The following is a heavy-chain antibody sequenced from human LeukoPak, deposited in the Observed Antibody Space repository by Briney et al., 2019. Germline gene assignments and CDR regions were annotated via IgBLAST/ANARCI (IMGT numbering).Heavy chain of an antibody. Sequence: GGSLRLSCAASGFTFSSYNLNWVRQAPGKGLEWLSYISGGTISYADSVKGRFTISRDDAKNSLYLQMNSLRDEDTAVYYCARDKDYAFDYWGQGTLVTVSS. CDR2: ISGGTI. D-gene: IGHD4-17*01. CDR1: GFTFSSYN. CDR3: ARDKDYAFDY. J-gene: IGHJ4*02. V-gene: IGHV3-48*02.